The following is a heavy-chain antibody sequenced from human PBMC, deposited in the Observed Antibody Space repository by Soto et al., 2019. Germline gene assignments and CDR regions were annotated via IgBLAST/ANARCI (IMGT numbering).Heavy chain of an antibody. Sequence: ASVKVSCKASGGTFSSYAISWVRQAPGQGLEWMGGIIPIFGTANYAQKFQGRVTITADESTSTAYMELSSLRSEDTAVYYCARRGKYSSGWYRGGYNWFDPWGQGTLVTVSS. CDR2: IIPIFGTA. CDR3: ARRGKYSSGWYRGGYNWFDP. D-gene: IGHD6-19*01. CDR1: GGTFSSYA. J-gene: IGHJ5*02. V-gene: IGHV1-69*13.